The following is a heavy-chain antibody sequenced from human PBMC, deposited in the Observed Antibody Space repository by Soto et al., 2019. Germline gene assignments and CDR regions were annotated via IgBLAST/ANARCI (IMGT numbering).Heavy chain of an antibody. D-gene: IGHD5-18*01. Sequence: ASVKVSCKASGGTFSSYAISWVRQAPGQGLEWMGGIIPIFGTANYAQKFQGRVTITADESTSIAYMELSSLRSDDTAVYYCASGYSYGYALDYWGQGTLVTVSS. CDR3: ASGYSYGYALDY. V-gene: IGHV1-69*13. J-gene: IGHJ4*02. CDR1: GGTFSSYA. CDR2: IIPIFGTA.